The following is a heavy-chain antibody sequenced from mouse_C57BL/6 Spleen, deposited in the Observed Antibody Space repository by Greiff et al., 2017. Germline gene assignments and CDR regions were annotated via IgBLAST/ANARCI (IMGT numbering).Heavy chain of an antibody. CDR1: GYAFSSSW. CDR2: IYPGDGDT. V-gene: IGHV1-82*01. J-gene: IGHJ3*01. CDR3: ARSPY. Sequence: VQLQESGHELVKPGASAKISCKASGYAFSSSWMNWVKQRPGKGIEWIGRIYPGDGDTNYNGKFKGKATLTADISSSTAYMQLSSLTSEDSAVYFCARSPYWGQGTLVSVSA.